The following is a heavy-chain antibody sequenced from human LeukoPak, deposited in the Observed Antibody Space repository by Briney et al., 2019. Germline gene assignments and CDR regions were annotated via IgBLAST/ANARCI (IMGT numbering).Heavy chain of an antibody. CDR3: ARRGHGYGSPFDY. J-gene: IGHJ4*02. Sequence: GGSLRLSCAASGFTFSSYWMHWVRQAPGKGLEWVSMIYSGGSTYYADSVKGRFTISRDNSKNTLDLQMNSLRAEDTAVYYCARRGHGYGSPFDYWGQGTLVTVSS. V-gene: IGHV3-66*04. CDR1: GFTFSSYW. CDR2: IYSGGST. D-gene: IGHD5-18*01.